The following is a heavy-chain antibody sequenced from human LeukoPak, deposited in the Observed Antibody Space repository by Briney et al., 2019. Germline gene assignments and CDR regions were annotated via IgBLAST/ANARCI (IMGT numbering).Heavy chain of an antibody. D-gene: IGHD3-22*01. CDR1: GYTLTELS. CDR3: ARASIPQVYYYDSSGYYQFDY. V-gene: IGHV1-24*01. Sequence: ASVKVSCKVSGYTLTELSMHWVRQAPGKGLEWMGGFDPEDGETIYAQKFQGRVTMTEDTSTDTAYMELSSLRSEDTAVYYCARASIPQVYYYDSSGYYQFDYWGQGTLVTVSS. J-gene: IGHJ4*02. CDR2: FDPEDGET.